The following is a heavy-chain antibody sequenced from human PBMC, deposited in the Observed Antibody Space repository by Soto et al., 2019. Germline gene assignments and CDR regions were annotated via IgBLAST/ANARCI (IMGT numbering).Heavy chain of an antibody. J-gene: IGHJ5*02. V-gene: IGHV4-31*11. CDR2: IYSRGST. CDR1: GGSIISASYS. Sequence: QVQLQESGPRLVKPSQTLSLSCAVSGGSIISASYSWNWIRQSPGRGPEWIGHIYSRGSTYYNPSLKSRVSISVDTSNNQFSLKLTSVTAADTAVYFCAREDAARIERWFDAWGQGILVTVSS. CDR3: AREDAARIERWFDA. D-gene: IGHD6-6*01.